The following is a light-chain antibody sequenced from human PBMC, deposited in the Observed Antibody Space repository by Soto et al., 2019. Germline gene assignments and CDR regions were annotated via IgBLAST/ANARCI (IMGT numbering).Light chain of an antibody. CDR1: SSHIGSGFD. Sequence: QSVLTQPPSVSGAPGQAVTISCAGRSSHIGSGFDVHWYQQLPGTAPKLLIYRNNNRTSGVPDRFCGSKSGTSAALAIIGLQPEDEADDYCHSYDISLSGMVFGGGTKLTVL. CDR2: RNN. J-gene: IGLJ2*01. CDR3: HSYDISLSGMV. V-gene: IGLV1-40*01.